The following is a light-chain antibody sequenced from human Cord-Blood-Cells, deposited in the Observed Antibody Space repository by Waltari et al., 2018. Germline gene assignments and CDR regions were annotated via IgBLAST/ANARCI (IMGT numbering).Light chain of an antibody. J-gene: IGLJ3*02. Sequence: QSALTQPASVSGSPGQSITISCTGTSSDVGSYTLVSWYQQHPGKAPKLMIYEGSKRRSGFSNRCAGSKSGNAASMTISGLHAEDEADYYCCSYAGSSTWVFGGGTKLTVL. CDR1: SSDVGSYTL. V-gene: IGLV2-23*01. CDR3: CSYAGSSTWV. CDR2: EGS.